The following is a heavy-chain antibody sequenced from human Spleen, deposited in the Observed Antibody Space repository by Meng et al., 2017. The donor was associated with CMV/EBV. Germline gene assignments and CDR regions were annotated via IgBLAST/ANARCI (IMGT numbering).Heavy chain of an antibody. CDR1: GLTFRSYS. CDR2: VYSGGSST. CDR3: AKVRTTVTTDYFDY. V-gene: IGHV3-23*03. J-gene: IGHJ4*02. D-gene: IGHD4-11*01. Sequence: GSGLTFRSYSVTWGRQARGRGLEWVSVVYSGGSSTYYADSVKGRFTISRDNSKNTLYLQMNSLRAENTAVYYCAKVRTTVTTDYFDYWGQGTLVTVSS.